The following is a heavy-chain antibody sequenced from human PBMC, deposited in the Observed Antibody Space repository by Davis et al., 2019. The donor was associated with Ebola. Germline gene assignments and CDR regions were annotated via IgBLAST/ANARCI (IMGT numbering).Heavy chain of an antibody. CDR1: GGSISSYY. CDR3: ARERSSSWEYYFDY. D-gene: IGHD6-13*01. Sequence: MPSETLSLTCTVSGGSISSYYWSWIRQPPGKGLEWIGEINHSGSTNYNPSLKSRVTISVDTSKNQFSLKLSSVTAADTAVYYCARERSSSWEYYFDYWGQGTLVTVSS. CDR2: INHSGST. V-gene: IGHV4-34*01. J-gene: IGHJ4*02.